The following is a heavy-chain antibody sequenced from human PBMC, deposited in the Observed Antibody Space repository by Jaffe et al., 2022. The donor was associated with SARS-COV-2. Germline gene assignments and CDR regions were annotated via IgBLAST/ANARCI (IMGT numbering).Heavy chain of an antibody. CDR2: ISYDGSNK. CDR1: GFTFSSYA. D-gene: IGHD6-13*01. V-gene: IGHV3-30-3*01. Sequence: QVQLVESGGGVVQPGRSLRLSCAASGFTFSSYAMHWVRQAPGKGLEWVAVISYDGSNKYYADSVKGRFTISRDNSKNTLYLQMNSLRAEDTAVYYCARTIAAAGITPYYYGMDVWGQGTTVTVSS. CDR3: ARTIAAAGITPYYYGMDV. J-gene: IGHJ6*02.